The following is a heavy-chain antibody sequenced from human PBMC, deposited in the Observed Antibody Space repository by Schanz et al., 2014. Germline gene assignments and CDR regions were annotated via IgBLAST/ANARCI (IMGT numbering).Heavy chain of an antibody. Sequence: QVQLVQSGAEVKKPGASVKVSCKASGYTFTSYSMHWVRQAPGQGLEWMGRIIPILGIANYAQKCQGRVTITADKSTFTAYMDVSSLRSEDTAVYYCARGYGDSPTDFWGQGTLVTVSS. V-gene: IGHV1-69*09. CDR1: GYTFTSYS. D-gene: IGHD4-17*01. CDR2: IIPILGIA. CDR3: ARGYGDSPTDF. J-gene: IGHJ4*02.